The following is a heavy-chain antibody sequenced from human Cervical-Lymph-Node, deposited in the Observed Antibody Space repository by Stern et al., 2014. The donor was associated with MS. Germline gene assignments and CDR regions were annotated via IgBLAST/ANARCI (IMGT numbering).Heavy chain of an antibody. CDR2: IDPKSGGI. D-gene: IGHD3-16*02. CDR1: GYTFTDYH. CDR3: ARDKSSYPDY. Sequence: MQLVESGAEVKKSGASVKVSCEASGYTFTDYHIHWARQAPGQGLAWMGWIDPKSGGITYAQTFQGRVTLTSDTSIGTAYMELSSLTSDDTAVYFCARDKSSYPDYWGQGTPVTISS. V-gene: IGHV1-2*02. J-gene: IGHJ4*02.